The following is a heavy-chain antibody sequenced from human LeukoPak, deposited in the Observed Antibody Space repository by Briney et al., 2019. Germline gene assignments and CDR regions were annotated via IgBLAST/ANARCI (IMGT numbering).Heavy chain of an antibody. CDR1: GFTFSSYG. V-gene: IGHV3-33*01. D-gene: IGHD4-17*01. CDR3: ARDGDGVCFDY. Sequence: GGSLRLSCAASGFTFSSYGMHWVRQAPGKGLEWVAVIWYDGSNKYYADSVKGRLTISRDDAKNSLYLQMNSLRAEDTAVYYCARDGDGVCFDYWGQGTLVTVSS. J-gene: IGHJ4*02. CDR2: IWYDGSNK.